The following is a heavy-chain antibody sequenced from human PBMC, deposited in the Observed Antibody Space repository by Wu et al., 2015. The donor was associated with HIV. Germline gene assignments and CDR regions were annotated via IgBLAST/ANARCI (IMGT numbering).Heavy chain of an antibody. Sequence: QVQVVQSGGEMKKPGSSVRVSCKASGGTFSSYTFNWVRQAPGQGLEWVGSIIPISGTTDYAQKFLGRITITADESTSTAYMELSSLRSEDTAVYYCARDLPGFGEPPYYYYYYGMDVWGQGTTVTVSS. D-gene: IGHD3-10*01. V-gene: IGHV1-69*15. CDR3: ARDLPGFGEPPYYYYYYGMDV. CDR1: GGTFSSYT. J-gene: IGHJ6*02. CDR2: IIPISGTT.